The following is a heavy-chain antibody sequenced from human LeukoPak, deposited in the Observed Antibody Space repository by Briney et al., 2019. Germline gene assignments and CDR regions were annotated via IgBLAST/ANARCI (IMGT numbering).Heavy chain of an antibody. CDR2: IKPDGSEK. D-gene: IGHD7-27*01. J-gene: IGHJ4*02. V-gene: IGHV3-7*03. CDR1: GGSFSDYL. CDR3: AKLGVWAFYYFDY. Sequence: ETLSLTCAVYGGSFSDYLWNWIRQAPGKGLEWVAKIKPDGSEKDHVDSVKGRFTISRDNAKNTLYLQMNSLRAEDTAVYYCAKLGVWAFYYFDYWGQGTLVTVSS.